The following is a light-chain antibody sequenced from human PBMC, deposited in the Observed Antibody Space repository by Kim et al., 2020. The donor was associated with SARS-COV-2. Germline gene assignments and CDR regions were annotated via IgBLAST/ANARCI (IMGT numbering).Light chain of an antibody. CDR1: QSVRSY. CDR2: DTY. Sequence: EIVLTQSPATLSLSPGERATLSCRASQSVRSYLAWYQQKPGQAPRLLIYDTYNRATGIPARFSGSGSGTDFTLTISSLDPEDFAVYYCQHLDSWPLTIGGGTKVDIK. J-gene: IGKJ4*01. V-gene: IGKV3-11*01. CDR3: QHLDSWPLT.